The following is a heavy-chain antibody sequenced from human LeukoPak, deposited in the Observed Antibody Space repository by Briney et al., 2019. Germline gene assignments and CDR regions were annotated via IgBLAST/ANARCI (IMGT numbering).Heavy chain of an antibody. Sequence: GGSLRLSCALSVFIYRSCWKELVRQAPVKGPEWVANIKEDGSVEQYVDSVKGRFIISRDNAKNSLFLEMNRLRTEDSGVYYRVSFRHWGDQGTLVTVSA. V-gene: IGHV3-7*01. CDR3: VSFRHW. CDR1: VFIYRSCW. D-gene: IGHD2/OR15-2a*01. J-gene: IGHJ4*02. CDR2: IKEDGSVE.